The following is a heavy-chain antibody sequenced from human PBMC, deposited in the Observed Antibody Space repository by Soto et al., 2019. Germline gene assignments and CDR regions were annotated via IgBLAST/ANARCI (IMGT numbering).Heavy chain of an antibody. Sequence: ASVKVSCKASGGTFSSYTISWVRQAPGQGLEWMGRIIPILGIANYAQKFQGRVTITADKSTSTAYMELSSLRSEDTAVYYCARDPEWQLESTYYMDVGGKGTTVTVS. CDR2: IIPILGIA. CDR3: ARDPEWQLESTYYMDV. V-gene: IGHV1-69*04. CDR1: GGTFSSYT. D-gene: IGHD1-1*01. J-gene: IGHJ6*03.